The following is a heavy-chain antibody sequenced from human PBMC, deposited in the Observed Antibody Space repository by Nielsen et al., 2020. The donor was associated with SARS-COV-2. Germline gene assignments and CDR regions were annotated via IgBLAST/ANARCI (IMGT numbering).Heavy chain of an antibody. J-gene: IGHJ4*02. Sequence: GESLKISCAASGFIFEDHGMSWVRQAPGKGLEWISRITWSGSTTNYADSVKGRFTISRDSSKNTVDLQMNSLRVEDTAVYYCAKDLLGSWGSPSDNWGQGTLVTVSS. V-gene: IGHV3-20*04. CDR2: ITWSGSTT. CDR1: GFIFEDHG. D-gene: IGHD1-26*01. CDR3: AKDLLGSWGSPSDN.